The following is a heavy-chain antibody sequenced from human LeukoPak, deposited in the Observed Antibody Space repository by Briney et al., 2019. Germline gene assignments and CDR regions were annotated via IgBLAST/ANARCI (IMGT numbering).Heavy chain of an antibody. J-gene: IGHJ2*01. CDR2: IIPILGIA. CDR3: ARMVTAYIHWYFDL. D-gene: IGHD4-23*01. CDR1: GGTFSSYA. V-gene: IGHV1-69*04. Sequence: GASVKVSCKASGGTFSSYAISWVRQAPGQGLEWMGRIIPILGIANYAQKFQGRVMITADKSTSTAYMELSSLRSEDTAVYYCARMVTAYIHWYFDLWGRGTLVTVSS.